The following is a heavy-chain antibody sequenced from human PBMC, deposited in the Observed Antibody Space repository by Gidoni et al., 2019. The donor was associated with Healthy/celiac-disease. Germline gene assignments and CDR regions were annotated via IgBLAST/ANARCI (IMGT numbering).Heavy chain of an antibody. Sequence: EVQLVESGGGLVQPGRSLRLSCTASGFTFGDYAMSWFRQAPGKGLEWVGFIRSKAYGGTTEYAASVKGRFTISRDDSKSIAYLQMNSLKTEDTAVYYCTRAVVVVAATQYFDYWGQGTLVTVSS. CDR3: TRAVVVVAATQYFDY. D-gene: IGHD2-15*01. CDR2: IRSKAYGGTT. J-gene: IGHJ4*02. CDR1: GFTFGDYA. V-gene: IGHV3-49*03.